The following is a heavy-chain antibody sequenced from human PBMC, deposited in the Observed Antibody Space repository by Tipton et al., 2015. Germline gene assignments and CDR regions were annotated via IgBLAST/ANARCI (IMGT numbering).Heavy chain of an antibody. CDR2: IHHGGST. V-gene: IGHV4-4*02. CDR3: ARVPLHCSGGSCQYYYYGMDV. J-gene: IGHJ6*02. Sequence: GLVKPSGTLSLTCSVSGDSISSSNWWSWVRQPPGKGLEWIGEIHHGGSTNYNPSLKSRVTISVDTSKNQFSLKLSSVTAADTAVYYCARVPLHCSGGSCQYYYYGMDVWGQGTTVIVSS. CDR1: GDSISSSNW. D-gene: IGHD2-15*01.